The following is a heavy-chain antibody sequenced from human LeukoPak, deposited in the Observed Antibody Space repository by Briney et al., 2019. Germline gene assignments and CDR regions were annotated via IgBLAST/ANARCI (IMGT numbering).Heavy chain of an antibody. CDR3: TRHGGRDYYDSSEDAFDI. D-gene: IGHD3-22*01. CDR2: IRSKAHSYAT. J-gene: IGHJ3*02. V-gene: IGHV3-73*01. Sequence: GGSLRLSCAASGFTFSSYWMHWVRQASGKGLEWVGRIRSKAHSYATAYAASVKGRFTISRDDSKNTAYLQMNSLKTEDTAVYYCTRHGGRDYYDSSEDAFDIWGQGTMVIVSS. CDR1: GFTFSSYW.